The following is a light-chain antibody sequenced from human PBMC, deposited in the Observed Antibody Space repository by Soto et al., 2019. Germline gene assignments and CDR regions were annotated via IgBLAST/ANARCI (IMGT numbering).Light chain of an antibody. V-gene: IGLV1-40*01. CDR3: QSYDSSMSGYV. J-gene: IGLJ1*01. Sequence: QSVPTQPPSVSGAPGPRVTISCTGSSSNIGAGYDVHWYQQLPGTAPKLLIYGNSNRPSGVPDRFSGSKSGTSASLAITGLQAEDEADYYCQSYDSSMSGYVFGTGTKVTVL. CDR2: GNS. CDR1: SSNIGAGYD.